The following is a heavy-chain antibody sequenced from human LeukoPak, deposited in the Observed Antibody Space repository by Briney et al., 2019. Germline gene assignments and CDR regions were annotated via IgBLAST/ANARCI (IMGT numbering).Heavy chain of an antibody. Sequence: SVTVSCKASGGTFSSYAISWVRQAPGQGLEWMGRIIPILGIANYAQKFQGRVTITADKSTSTAYMELSSLRSEDTAVYYCARGFGGSGRLASFQIDYWGEGTLVTVSS. CDR3: ARGFGGSGRLASFQIDY. D-gene: IGHD3-10*01. V-gene: IGHV1-69*04. CDR2: IIPILGIA. CDR1: GGTFSSYA. J-gene: IGHJ4*02.